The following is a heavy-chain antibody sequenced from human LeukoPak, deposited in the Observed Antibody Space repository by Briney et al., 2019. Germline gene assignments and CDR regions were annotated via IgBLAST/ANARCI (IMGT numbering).Heavy chain of an antibody. J-gene: IGHJ4*02. D-gene: IGHD3-22*01. Sequence: GGSLRLSCAASGPTSSNAWMSWVRQAPGKGLEWVGRIKSKTDGGTTDYAAPVKGRFTISRDDSKNTLYLQMNSLKTEDTAVYYCITFSMIVVVITDWGQGTLVTVSS. CDR3: ITFSMIVVVITD. CDR2: IKSKTDGGTT. V-gene: IGHV3-15*01. CDR1: GPTSSNAW.